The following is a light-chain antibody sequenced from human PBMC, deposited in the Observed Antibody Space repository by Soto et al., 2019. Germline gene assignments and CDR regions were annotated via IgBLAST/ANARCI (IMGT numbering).Light chain of an antibody. CDR3: QMYNRVPLT. CDR1: QDSSSF. V-gene: IGKV1-27*01. CDR2: AAS. Sequence: DIQMAQSPYSLSASVGDRVTITCRASQDSSSFGACYQQQPGKVPKLLIYAASSLQSGVPSRFSGSGSRTDFTLTRSSMSPEDVAAYYCQMYNRVPLTFVGGTKLEIK. J-gene: IGKJ4*01.